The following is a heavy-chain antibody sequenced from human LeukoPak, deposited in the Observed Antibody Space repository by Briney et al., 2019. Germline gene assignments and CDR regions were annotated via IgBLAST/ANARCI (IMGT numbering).Heavy chain of an antibody. D-gene: IGHD3-10*01. J-gene: IGHJ4*02. CDR1: GGSISSYY. Sequence: SETLSLTCTVSGGSISSYYWSWIRQPPGKGLEWIGHIYYTGMADYNPSLKSRVTISVDRSENHFSLNMNSVTAADTAVYYCARGRRFGESYYFDYWGQGTLVTVSS. CDR2: IYYTGMA. CDR3: ARGRRFGESYYFDY. V-gene: IGHV4-59*08.